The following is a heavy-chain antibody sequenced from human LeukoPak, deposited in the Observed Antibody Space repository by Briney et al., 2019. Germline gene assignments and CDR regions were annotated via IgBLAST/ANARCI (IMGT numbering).Heavy chain of an antibody. V-gene: IGHV4-61*02. CDR2: IYTSGST. D-gene: IGHD6-13*01. CDR3: ASTPIAAVQSNWFDP. J-gene: IGHJ5*02. CDR1: GGSISSGSYY. Sequence: SETLSLTCTVSGGSISSGSYYWSWIRQPAGKGLEWIGRIYTSGSTNYNPSLKSRVTISVDTSKNQFSLKLSSVTAADTAVYYCASTPIAAVQSNWFDPWGQGTLVTVSS.